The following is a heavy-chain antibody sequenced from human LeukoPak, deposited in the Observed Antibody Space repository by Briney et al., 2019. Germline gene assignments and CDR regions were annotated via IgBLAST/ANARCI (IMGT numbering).Heavy chain of an antibody. Sequence: SETLSLTCAVYGGSFSAFYWNWVRQPPGNGLEWIGEVDHSGSTNYNPSLKPRVATPVDTSKNQFSLNLTSLTAAAAAVYYCAPGPRWGQGTLVSVSS. CDR3: APGPR. J-gene: IGHJ4*02. CDR2: VDHSGST. CDR1: GGSFSAFY. V-gene: IGHV4-34*01.